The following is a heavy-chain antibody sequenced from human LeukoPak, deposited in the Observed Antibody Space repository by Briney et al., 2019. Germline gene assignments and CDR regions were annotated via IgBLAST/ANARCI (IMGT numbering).Heavy chain of an antibody. V-gene: IGHV4-59*01. CDR3: ARNYDNSCYTAFGY. D-gene: IGHD3-22*01. Sequence: PSETLSLTCTVSGGSISSYYWSWLRQSPGKGLEWIGHIYSSGSTNYNPSLKSRVTISIDTSKNQFSLKLSSVTAADTALYYCARNYDNSCYTAFGYWGRGTLVTVSS. J-gene: IGHJ4*02. CDR1: GGSISSYY. CDR2: IYSSGST.